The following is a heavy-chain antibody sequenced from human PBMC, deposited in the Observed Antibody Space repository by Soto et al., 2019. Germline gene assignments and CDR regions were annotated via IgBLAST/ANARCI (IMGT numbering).Heavy chain of an antibody. CDR3: ARHHYYAHTTYLYYFDY. Sequence: SETLSLTCAVSGGSISSTNWWTWVRQSPGKGLEWIGEIYHTGSTHYNPSLKSRVTISIDKSRSQFSLNLSSVTAADTAVYYYARHHYYAHTTYLYYFDYLGQGTLITVSS. J-gene: IGHJ4*02. CDR2: IYHTGST. V-gene: IGHV4-4*02. D-gene: IGHD3-10*01. CDR1: GGSISSTNW.